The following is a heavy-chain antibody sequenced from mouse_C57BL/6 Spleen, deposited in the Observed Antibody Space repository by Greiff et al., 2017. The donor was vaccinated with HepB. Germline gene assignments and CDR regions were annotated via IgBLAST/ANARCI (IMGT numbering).Heavy chain of an antibody. CDR2: IHPNSGST. CDR1: GYTFTSYW. D-gene: IGHD2-5*01. Sequence: QVQLQQPGAELVKPGASVKLSCKASGYTFTSYWMHWVKQRPGQGLEWIGMIHPNSGSTNYNEKFKSKATLTVDKSSSTAYMQLSSLTSEDSAVYYCARVYYSNYPFAYWGQGTLVTVSA. CDR3: ARVYYSNYPFAY. J-gene: IGHJ3*01. V-gene: IGHV1-64*01.